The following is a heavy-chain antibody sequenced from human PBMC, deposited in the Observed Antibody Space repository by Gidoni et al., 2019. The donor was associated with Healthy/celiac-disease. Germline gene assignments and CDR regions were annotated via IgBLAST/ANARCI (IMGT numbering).Heavy chain of an antibody. D-gene: IGHD6-19*01. J-gene: IGHJ5*02. Sequence: QVQLVESGGGVVQPGRSLILSCAASGFPFISYAMHWVRQAPGKGLEWVAVISYDGSNKYYADSVKGRFTISRDNSKNTLYLQMNSLRAEDTAVYYCARDPDSSGWYAGDWFDPWGQGTLVTVSS. CDR3: ARDPDSSGWYAGDWFDP. CDR1: GFPFISYA. CDR2: ISYDGSNK. V-gene: IGHV3-30-3*01.